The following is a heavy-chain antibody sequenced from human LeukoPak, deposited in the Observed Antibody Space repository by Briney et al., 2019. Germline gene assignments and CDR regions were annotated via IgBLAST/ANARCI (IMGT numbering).Heavy chain of an antibody. CDR3: ARHSGTYFDY. CDR1: GFTLSSYW. D-gene: IGHD1-26*01. V-gene: IGHV3-7*01. CDR2: IKQDGSEK. J-gene: IGHJ4*02. Sequence: PGGSLRLSCAASGFTLSSYWMTWVCQAPGKGLEWLANIKQDGSEKYSVDSVKGRFTISRDNAKNSLYLQMNSLRAEDTAVYYCARHSGTYFDYWGQGTLVTVSS.